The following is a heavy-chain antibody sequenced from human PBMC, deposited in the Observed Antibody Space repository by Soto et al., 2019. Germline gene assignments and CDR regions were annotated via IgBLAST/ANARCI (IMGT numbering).Heavy chain of an antibody. D-gene: IGHD2-15*01. Sequence: QVQLVQSGAEVKKPGSSVKVSCKASGGTFSSYAISWVRQAPGQGLEWMGGIIPIFGTANYAQKFQGRVTIPADESKKPAYMELSSLGAEDTAVYYCERASCSGCCWYPGWFDPWGQGTLVTVS. CDR3: ERASCSGCCWYPGWFDP. CDR1: GGTFSSYA. CDR2: IIPIFGTA. V-gene: IGHV1-69*01. J-gene: IGHJ5*02.